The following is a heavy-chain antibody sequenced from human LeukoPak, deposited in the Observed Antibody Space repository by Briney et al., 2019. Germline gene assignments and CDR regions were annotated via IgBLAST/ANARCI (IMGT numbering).Heavy chain of an antibody. Sequence: SQTLSLTCTVSGGSISSGDYYWSWIRQPPGKGLEWIGYIYYSGSTYYNPSLKSRVTISVDTSKNQFSLKLSSMTAADTAVYYCARPYGDYYDAFDIWGQGTMVTVSS. J-gene: IGHJ3*02. CDR1: GGSISSGDYY. D-gene: IGHD4-17*01. CDR3: ARPYGDYYDAFDI. CDR2: IYYSGST. V-gene: IGHV4-30-4*01.